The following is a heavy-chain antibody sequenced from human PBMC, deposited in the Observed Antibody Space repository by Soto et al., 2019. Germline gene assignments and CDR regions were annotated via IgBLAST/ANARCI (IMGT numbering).Heavy chain of an antibody. V-gene: IGHV2-5*02. D-gene: IGHD2-2*02. CDR3: AHVDHCSSTSCYITVFDY. J-gene: IGHJ4*02. CDR2: IYWDDDK. Sequence: QITLKESGPTLVKPTQTLTLTCTFSGFSLSTSGVGVGWIRQPPGKALELLALIYWDDDKRYSPSLKSRLTITKDTSKNQVVLTMTNMDPVDTATYYCAHVDHCSSTSCYITVFDYWGQGTLVTVSS. CDR1: GFSLSTSGVG.